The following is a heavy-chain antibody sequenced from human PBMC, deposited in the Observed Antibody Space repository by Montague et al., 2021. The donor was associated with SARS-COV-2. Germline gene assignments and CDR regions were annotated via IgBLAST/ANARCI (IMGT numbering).Heavy chain of an antibody. CDR1: GDSISSNDHY. J-gene: IGHJ4*02. V-gene: IGHV4-39*01. CDR2: IYYSGST. CDR3: ARHLRVGNRWNGFEADY. D-gene: IGHD1-1*01. Sequence: SETLSLTCTVPGDSISSNDHYWVRMRQPPGKGLEWNASIYYSGSTYYNPSLKSRVTISVDTSKNLFSLQLNSVTPADTSVYYCARHLRVGNRWNGFEADYWGQGALVSVSS.